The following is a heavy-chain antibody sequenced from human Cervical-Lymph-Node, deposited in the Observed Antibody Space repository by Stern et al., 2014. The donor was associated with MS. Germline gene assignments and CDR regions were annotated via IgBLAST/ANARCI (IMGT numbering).Heavy chain of an antibody. CDR3: ARSPSLWNGLDYYYYGLDV. D-gene: IGHD1-1*01. V-gene: IGHV2-5*01. J-gene: IGHJ6*02. CDR1: GFSLSTGGAA. CDR2: IYWNDVV. Sequence: QVPLRESGPTLVKPTQTLTLTCTFSGFSLSTGGAAVGWIRQPPGKALEWLALIYWNDVVRYSPSLKRRLTITKDTSKNQVVLTLTNMHPVDTATYFCARSPSLWNGLDYYYYGLDVWGQGTTVTVSS.